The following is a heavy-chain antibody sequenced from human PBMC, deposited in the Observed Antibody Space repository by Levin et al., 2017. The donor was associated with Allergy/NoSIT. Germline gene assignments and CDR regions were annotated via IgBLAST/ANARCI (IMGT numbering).Heavy chain of an antibody. CDR1: GFSFSTYE. Sequence: GGSLRLSCAASGFSFSTYEMNWVRQAPGKGLEWVSYISGSGTTMYYADSVKGRFTISRDNAKNSLYLQMNSLRAEDTAVYYCARERGSYPHHYYDGMDVWGQGTTVTVSS. V-gene: IGHV3-48*03. CDR3: ARERGSYPHHYYDGMDV. CDR2: ISGSGTTM. D-gene: IGHD1-26*01. J-gene: IGHJ6*02.